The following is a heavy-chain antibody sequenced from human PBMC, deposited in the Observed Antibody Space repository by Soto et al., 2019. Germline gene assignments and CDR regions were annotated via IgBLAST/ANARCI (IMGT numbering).Heavy chain of an antibody. V-gene: IGHV1-18*01. J-gene: IGHJ6*02. CDR1: GYTFISYG. D-gene: IGHD2-2*02. Sequence: QVQLVQSGAEVKKPGASVKVSCKASGYTFISYGISWLRQAPGQGPEWMGWISGYNGNTSSAEKVQGRLTMTTDTSTSTAYMEMRSLRADDAAVYYCARLNCSGTSCSTFYYYYGMDVWGQGTTVTVSS. CDR3: ARLNCSGTSCSTFYYYYGMDV. CDR2: ISGYNGNT.